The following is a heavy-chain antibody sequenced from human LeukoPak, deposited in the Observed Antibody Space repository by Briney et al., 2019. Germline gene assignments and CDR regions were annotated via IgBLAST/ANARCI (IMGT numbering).Heavy chain of an antibody. Sequence: ASVKVSCKVYGYTFTDYYLHWVRQAPGQGLEWMGWINPKSGGTNYAQKFQDRVTMTRDTSISTAYMELTRLRSDDSAVYYCSRCLLGDSPVGYWGRGTLV. CDR1: GYTFTDYY. CDR3: SRCLLGDSPVGY. J-gene: IGHJ4*02. CDR2: INPKSGGT. D-gene: IGHD4/OR15-4a*01. V-gene: IGHV1-2*02.